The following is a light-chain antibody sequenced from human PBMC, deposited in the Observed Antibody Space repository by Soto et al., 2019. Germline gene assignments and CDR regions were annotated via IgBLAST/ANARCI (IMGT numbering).Light chain of an antibody. Sequence: QSALTQPRSVSGSPGQSVTISCTGTSSDVGGYNYVSWYQQHPGEAPKLMIYDVSKRSSGVPDRFSGYKSGTTASLTISGLQAEDEADYYGWSYAGIYTYVFGTGTKLTVL. CDR3: WSYAGIYTYV. CDR1: SSDVGGYNY. V-gene: IGLV2-11*01. J-gene: IGLJ1*01. CDR2: DVS.